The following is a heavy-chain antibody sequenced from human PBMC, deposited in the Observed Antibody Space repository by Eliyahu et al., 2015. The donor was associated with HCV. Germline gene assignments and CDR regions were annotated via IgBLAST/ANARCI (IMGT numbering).Heavy chain of an antibody. J-gene: IGHJ6*02. CDR1: GDSVSSXSAA. CDR2: TYYRSKWYN. V-gene: IGHV6-1*01. Sequence: QVQLQQSGPGLVKPSQTLSLTCXISGDSVSSXSAAWNWIRQSPSRGLEWLGRTYYRSKWYNDYAVSVKSRITINPDTSKNQFSLQLNSVTPEDTAVYYCAKGDNWNSPPNYYYYGMDVWGQGTTVTVSS. D-gene: IGHD1-7*01. CDR3: AKGDNWNSPPNYYYYGMDV.